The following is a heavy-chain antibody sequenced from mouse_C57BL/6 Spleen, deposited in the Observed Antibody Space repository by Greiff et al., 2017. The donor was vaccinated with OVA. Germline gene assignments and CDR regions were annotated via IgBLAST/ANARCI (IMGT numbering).Heavy chain of an antibody. V-gene: IGHV5-17*01. CDR3: ARRYYGSSYDFDY. CDR2: ISSGSSTI. CDR1: GFTFSDYG. J-gene: IGHJ2*01. Sequence: EVQLQESGGGLVKPGGSLKLSCAASGFTFSDYGMHWVRQAPEKGLEWVAYISSGSSTIYYADTVKGRFTISRDNAKNTLFLQMTSLRSEDTAMYYCARRYYGSSYDFDYWGQGTTLTVSS. D-gene: IGHD1-1*01.